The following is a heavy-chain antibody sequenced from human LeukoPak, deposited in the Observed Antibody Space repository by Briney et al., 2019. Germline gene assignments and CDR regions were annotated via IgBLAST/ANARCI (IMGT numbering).Heavy chain of an antibody. CDR2: IYYSGST. CDR3: ARCYYDSSGYFPDYFDY. D-gene: IGHD3-22*01. CDR1: GGSISSYF. V-gene: IGHV4-59*01. J-gene: IGHJ4*02. Sequence: PSETLSLTCTVSGGSISSYFWSWIRQPPGKGLEWIGYIYYSGSTNYNPSLKSRVTISVDTSKNQFSLKLNSVTAADTAVYYCARCYYDSSGYFPDYFDYWGQGTLVTVSS.